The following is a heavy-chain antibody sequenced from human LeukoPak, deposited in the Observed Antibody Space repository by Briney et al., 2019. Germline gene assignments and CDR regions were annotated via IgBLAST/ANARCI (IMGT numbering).Heavy chain of an antibody. CDR2: IYSGGST. CDR1: GFTVSSDY. CDR3: ARYHTAPNY. D-gene: IGHD5-18*01. J-gene: IGHJ4*02. V-gene: IGHV3-53*01. Sequence: GGSLRLSCAASGFTVSSDYMTWVRQAPGKGLEWVSVIYSGGSTYYADSVKGRFTISRDNSKNTVYLQLNNLRVEDTAVYYCARYHTAPNYWGQGTLVTASS.